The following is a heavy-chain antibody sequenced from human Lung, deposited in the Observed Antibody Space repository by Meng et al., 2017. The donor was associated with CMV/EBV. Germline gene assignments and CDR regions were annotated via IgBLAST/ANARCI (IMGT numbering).Heavy chain of an antibody. CDR3: ARDMNRGSHDYVLGSYRSGGIDH. CDR2: IFYSGST. D-gene: IGHD3-16*02. V-gene: IGHV4-39*07. CDR1: GGXIISNSHY. Sequence: SXTXSLXXRLSGGXIISNSHYWAWIRQPRGKGLDWLGSIFYSGSTYYNPSLQSRVTISADTSKNLFSLKLTSVTAADTAIYFCARDMNRGSHDYVLGSYRSGGIDHWXQGXLVTVSS. J-gene: IGHJ4*02.